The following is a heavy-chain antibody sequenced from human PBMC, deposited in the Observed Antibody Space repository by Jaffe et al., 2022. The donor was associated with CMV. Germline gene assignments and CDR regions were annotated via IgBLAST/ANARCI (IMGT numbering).Heavy chain of an antibody. J-gene: IGHJ4*02. Sequence: QVQLQQWGAGLLKPSETLSLTCAVYGGSFSGYYWSWIRQPPGKGLEWIGEINHSGSTNYNPSLKSRVTISVDTSKNQFSLKLSSVTAADTAVYYCARMSSTSSSRVYWGQGTLVTVSS. CDR2: INHSGST. CDR1: GGSFSGYY. CDR3: ARMSSTSSSRVY. V-gene: IGHV4-34*01. D-gene: IGHD2-2*01.